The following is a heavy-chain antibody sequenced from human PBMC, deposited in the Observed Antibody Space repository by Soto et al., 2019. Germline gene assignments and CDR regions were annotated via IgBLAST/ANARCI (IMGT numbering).Heavy chain of an antibody. CDR1: GFTFDDYA. J-gene: IGHJ4*02. Sequence: EVQLVESGGGLVQPGRSLRLSCTASGFTFDDYALHWVRQAPGKGLEWAPGITWNSDRVDYADSVKGRFTITRDYARNSLYLQMNSLRAEDTALYFCGKGLSIAAIDYWGQGTLVTVSS. CDR3: GKGLSIAAIDY. D-gene: IGHD6-13*01. CDR2: ITWNSDRV. V-gene: IGHV3-9*01.